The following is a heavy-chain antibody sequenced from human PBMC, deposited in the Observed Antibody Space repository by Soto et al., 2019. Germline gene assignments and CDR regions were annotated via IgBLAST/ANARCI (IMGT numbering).Heavy chain of an antibody. V-gene: IGHV3-33*01. D-gene: IGHD1-26*01. J-gene: IGHJ4*02. CDR1: GFTFSSHG. Sequence: PGGSLRLSCAASGFTFSSHGMHWVRQAPGKGLEWVALIWYDGSKKYHADSVKGRFTISRDNSKNTLYLQMNSLRAEDTAVYYCAIITGTYLEIYSWGQGTIVTISS. CDR3: AIITGTYLEIYS. CDR2: IWYDGSKK.